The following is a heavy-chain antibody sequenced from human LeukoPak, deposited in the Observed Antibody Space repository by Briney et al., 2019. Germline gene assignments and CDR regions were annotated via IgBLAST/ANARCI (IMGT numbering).Heavy chain of an antibody. CDR1: GYTFTSYY. D-gene: IGHD6-19*01. Sequence: GASVTVSCTASGYTFTSYYMHWVRQAPGQGLEWMGIINPSGGSTSYAQKFQGRVTMTRDTSTCTVYMELSSLRSEDTAVYYCARVKEARRVAVAIDYFDYWGQGTLVTVSS. CDR3: ARVKEARRVAVAIDYFDY. CDR2: INPSGGST. V-gene: IGHV1-46*01. J-gene: IGHJ4*02.